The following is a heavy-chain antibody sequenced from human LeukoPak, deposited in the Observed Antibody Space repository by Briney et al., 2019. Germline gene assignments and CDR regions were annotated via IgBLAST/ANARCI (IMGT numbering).Heavy chain of an antibody. Sequence: ASVKVSCKASGYTFTGYYMHWVRQAPGQRLEWMGWINPNSGGTNYAQKFQGRVTMTRDTSISTAYMELSRLRSDDTAVYYCARMYYSDSSGRNWFDPWGQGTLVTVSS. CDR2: INPNSGGT. CDR1: GYTFTGYY. V-gene: IGHV1-2*02. J-gene: IGHJ5*02. CDR3: ARMYYSDSSGRNWFDP. D-gene: IGHD3-22*01.